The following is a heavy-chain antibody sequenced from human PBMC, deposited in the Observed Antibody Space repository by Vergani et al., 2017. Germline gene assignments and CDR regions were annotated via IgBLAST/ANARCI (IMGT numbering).Heavy chain of an antibody. Sequence: QVQLQQWGAGLLKPSETLSLTCAVYGGSFSGYYWSWIRQPPGKGLEWIGEINHSGSTNYNPSLKSRVTISVDTSKNQFSLKLSSVTAADTAVYYCARGKAGAFDIWGQGTMVTVSS. CDR2: INHSGST. V-gene: IGHV4-34*01. CDR1: GGSFSGYY. CDR3: ARGKAGAFDI. J-gene: IGHJ3*02.